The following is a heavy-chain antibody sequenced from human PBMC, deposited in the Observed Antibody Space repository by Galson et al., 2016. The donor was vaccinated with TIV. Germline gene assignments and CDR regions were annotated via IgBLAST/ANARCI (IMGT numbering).Heavy chain of an antibody. V-gene: IGHV5-51*03. D-gene: IGHD3-22*01. CDR2: IFPGYSET. J-gene: IGHJ3*02. CDR1: GYRFTTNW. Sequence: QSGAEVKKPGDSLKISCKTSGYRFTTNWIAWVRQVHGKGLEWMGIIFPGYSETRYSPSFQGQVTISVDKSFSTAYLQWRYLKTSVRAMYYGASLGDSSGSHLTDAFDIWGQGTLITVSS. CDR3: ASLGDSSGSHLTDAFDI.